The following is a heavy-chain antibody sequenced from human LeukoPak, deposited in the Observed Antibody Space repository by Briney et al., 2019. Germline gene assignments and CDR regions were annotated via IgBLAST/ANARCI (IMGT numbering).Heavy chain of an antibody. Sequence: SETLSLTCAVYGGSFSGYYWSWIRPPPGKGLEWIGEINHSGSTNYNPSLKSRVTISVDTSKNQFSLKLSSVTAADTAVYYCARERGKLYYFDYWGQGTLVTVSS. D-gene: IGHD1-1*01. J-gene: IGHJ4*02. V-gene: IGHV4-34*01. CDR1: GGSFSGYY. CDR2: INHSGST. CDR3: ARERGKLYYFDY.